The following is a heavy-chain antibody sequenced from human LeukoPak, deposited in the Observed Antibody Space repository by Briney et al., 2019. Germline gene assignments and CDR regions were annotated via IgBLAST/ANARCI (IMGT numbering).Heavy chain of an antibody. J-gene: IGHJ4*02. CDR3: AKTRPLDSSSWSHGDY. CDR2: ISGSGDST. V-gene: IGHV3-23*01. CDR1: GFTFSSYA. Sequence: GGSLRLSCAASGFTFSSYAMSWVRRAPGKGLEWVSAISGSGDSTYYGDSVKGRFTISRDNSKNTLYLQMNSLRAEDTAVYYCAKTRPLDSSSWSHGDYWGQGTLVTVSS. D-gene: IGHD6-13*01.